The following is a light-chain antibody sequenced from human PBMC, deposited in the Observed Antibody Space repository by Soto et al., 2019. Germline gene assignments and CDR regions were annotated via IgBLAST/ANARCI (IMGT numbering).Light chain of an antibody. CDR2: QAS. V-gene: IGKV1-5*03. J-gene: IGKJ1*01. Sequence: DIQMTQSPSTLSASVGDRVTITCRASQSISSWLAWYQQKPGQAPELLIYQASSLKSGVPSRFSGSGSGTHFTLTISSLQPDDFATYYCQQYNNYRTFGQGTKVEIK. CDR3: QQYNNYRT. CDR1: QSISSW.